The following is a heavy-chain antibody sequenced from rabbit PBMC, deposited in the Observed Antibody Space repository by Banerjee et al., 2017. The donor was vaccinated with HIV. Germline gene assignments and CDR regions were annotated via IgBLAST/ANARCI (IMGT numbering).Heavy chain of an antibody. D-gene: IGHD4-2*01. V-gene: IGHV1S43*01. CDR3: ARWDAGSKYFAL. Sequence: QEQLVESGGGLVQPEGSLTLTCTASGFSFSSSYYMCWVRQAPGKGLEWIACIYAGSSGSTYYANWVNGRFTISRSTSLNTVDLKMTSLTAADTATYFCARWDAGSKYFALWGQGTLVTVS. CDR1: GFSFSSSYY. J-gene: IGHJ4*01. CDR2: IYAGSSGST.